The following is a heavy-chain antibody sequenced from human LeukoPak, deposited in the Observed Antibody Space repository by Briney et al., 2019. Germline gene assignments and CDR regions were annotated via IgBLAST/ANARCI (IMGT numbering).Heavy chain of an antibody. CDR2: ISYSGST. Sequence: SETLSLTCTVSGGSISSYYWSWIRQPPGKGLEWIGYISYSGSTNYNPSLKSRVTISVDTSKDQFPLKLSSVTAADTAVYYCAKAVLSSGWYVAFDIWGQGTLVTVSS. D-gene: IGHD6-19*01. CDR1: GGSISSYY. CDR3: AKAVLSSGWYVAFDI. V-gene: IGHV4-59*01. J-gene: IGHJ3*02.